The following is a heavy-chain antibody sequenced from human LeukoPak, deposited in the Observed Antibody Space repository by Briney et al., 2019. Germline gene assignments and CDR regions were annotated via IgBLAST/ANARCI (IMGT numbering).Heavy chain of an antibody. J-gene: IGHJ4*02. V-gene: IGHV4-39*07. CDR3: ASGEPRYSSRIVVGDN. Sequence: SSETLSLTCTVSGGSISSRSYYWGWIRQPPGKGLEWIGSIYNSESTYYNPSLKSRVTISVDMSKNQLSLKVSSVTAADTAVYYCASGEPRYSSRIVVGDNWGQGTLVTVSS. CDR2: IYNSEST. D-gene: IGHD3-22*01. CDR1: GGSISSRSYY.